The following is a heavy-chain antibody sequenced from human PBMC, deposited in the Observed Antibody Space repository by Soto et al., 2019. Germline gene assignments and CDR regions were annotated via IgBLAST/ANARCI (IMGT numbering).Heavy chain of an antibody. CDR2: IHTYSSHT. CDR1: GFTFSDYH. CDR3: ARRTGDV. J-gene: IGHJ6*02. V-gene: IGHV3-11*05. Sequence: QVQLVESGGGLVKPGGSLRHSCAASGFTFSDYHMSWIRQAPGKGLEWVSHIHTYSSHTNYADSVKGRFTISRDDAQNSLYLQMSSLRVEDTAVYYCARRTGDVWVQGTTVTVSS. D-gene: IGHD1-1*01.